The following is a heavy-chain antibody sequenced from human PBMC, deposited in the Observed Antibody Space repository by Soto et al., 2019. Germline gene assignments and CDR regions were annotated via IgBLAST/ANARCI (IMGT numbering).Heavy chain of an antibody. CDR2: IYYSGST. D-gene: IGHD1-1*01. J-gene: IGHJ3*02. V-gene: IGHV4-59*01. CDR1: GGSISSYY. Sequence: QVQLQESGPGLVKPSETLSLTCTVSGGSISSYYWSWIRQPPGKGLEWIGYIYYSGSTNYNPSLKSRVTISVDTSRNLFSLKLSSVTAAETAVYYCARQNCEPHDAFDIWGQGTMVTVSS. CDR3: ARQNCEPHDAFDI.